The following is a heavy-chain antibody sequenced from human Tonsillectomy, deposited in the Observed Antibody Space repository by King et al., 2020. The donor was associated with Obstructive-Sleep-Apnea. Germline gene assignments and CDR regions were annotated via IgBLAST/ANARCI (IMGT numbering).Heavy chain of an antibody. J-gene: IGHJ4*02. CDR1: GVSVSTITYY. Sequence: QLQESGPGLVKPSETLSLTCTVSGVSVSTITYYWAWIRHPPGKGLEWIGSIYYSGTTYYNPSLQSRVTISVDTSKNQFSLKLSSVTAADMAVYYCAKDEADMEGLAGVFDYWGQGALVTVSS. CDR2: IYYSGTT. D-gene: IGHD2-15*01. CDR3: AKDEADMEGLAGVFDY. V-gene: IGHV4-39*07.